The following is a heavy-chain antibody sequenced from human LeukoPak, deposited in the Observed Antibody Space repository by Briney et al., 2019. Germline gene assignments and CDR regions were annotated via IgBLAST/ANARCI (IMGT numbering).Heavy chain of an antibody. CDR2: ISSSGSTI. CDR1: GFTFSSYE. J-gene: IGHJ6*03. D-gene: IGHD6-13*01. Sequence: PGGSLRLSCAASGFTFSSYEMNWVRQAPGKGLEWVSYISSSGSTIYYADSVKGRFTISRDNSKNTLYLQMNSLRAEDTAVYYCASNRVDSSSWPRPYYYYYMDVWGKGTTVTISS. CDR3: ASNRVDSSSWPRPYYYYYMDV. V-gene: IGHV3-48*03.